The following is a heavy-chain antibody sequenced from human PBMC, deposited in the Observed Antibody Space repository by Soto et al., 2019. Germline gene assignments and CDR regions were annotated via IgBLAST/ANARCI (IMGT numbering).Heavy chain of an antibody. CDR3: ARGGRLKSWDY. CDR2: ISGSGTIA. CDR1: GFTFSSSS. Sequence: GSLRLSCVASGFTFSSSSMSWVRLAPGKGLEWVSSISGSGTIAYYADSVKGRVTISRDNSKNTLYMQTNSLRADDTAVYYCARGGRLKSWDYWGQGTPVTVSS. J-gene: IGHJ4*02. D-gene: IGHD3-22*01. V-gene: IGHV3-23*01.